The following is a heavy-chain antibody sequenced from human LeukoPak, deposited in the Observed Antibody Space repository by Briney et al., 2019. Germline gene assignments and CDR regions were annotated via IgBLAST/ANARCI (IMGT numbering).Heavy chain of an antibody. D-gene: IGHD1-26*01. CDR2: IDWDDDK. J-gene: IGHJ4*02. V-gene: IGHV2-70*11. CDR1: GFSLSTTGMC. Sequence: SGPALLKPTQTLTLTCTFSGFSLSTTGMCVTWIRQPPGKALEWLARIDWDDDKYYNTSLKTRLTISKDTSKNQVVLTMTNMDPVDTATYYCARIRSTGSQSFDYWGQGTLVTVSS. CDR3: ARIRSTGSQSFDY.